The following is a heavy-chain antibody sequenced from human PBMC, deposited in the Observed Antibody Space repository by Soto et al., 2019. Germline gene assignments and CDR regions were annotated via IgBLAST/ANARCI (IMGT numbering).Heavy chain of an antibody. V-gene: IGHV1-69*02. Sequence: QVQLVHSGAEVKKPGSSVNVSCKASGGTFSSYTISWVRQAPGQGLEWMGRIIPILGIANYAQKFQGRVTITADKSTSTAYMELSSLRSEDTAVYYCARGCITMVRGDYYGMDVWGQGTTVTVSS. D-gene: IGHD3-10*01. CDR3: ARGCITMVRGDYYGMDV. J-gene: IGHJ6*02. CDR2: IIPILGIA. CDR1: GGTFSSYT.